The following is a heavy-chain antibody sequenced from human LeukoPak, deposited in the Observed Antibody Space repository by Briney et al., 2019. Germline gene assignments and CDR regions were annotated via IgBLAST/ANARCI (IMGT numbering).Heavy chain of an antibody. J-gene: IGHJ5*02. D-gene: IGHD2-15*01. CDR2: ISTSSSYI. CDR1: EFTFSSYE. CDR3: ARGADGVSSNSRGWFDP. Sequence: PGGSLRLSCAASEFTFSSYEMNWVRRAPGKGLEWVSSISTSSSYIYYADSVRGRFTISRDNAKNSLYLQMNSLRAEGTAVYSCARGADGVSSNSRGWFDPWGQGTLVTVSS. V-gene: IGHV3-21*01.